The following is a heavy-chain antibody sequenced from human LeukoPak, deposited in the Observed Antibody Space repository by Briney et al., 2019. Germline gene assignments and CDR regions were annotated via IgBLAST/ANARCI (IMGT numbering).Heavy chain of an antibody. CDR3: AKESSGGWYFDY. Sequence: QSGGSLRLSCAASGFTVSSNYMSWVRQAPGKGLEWVSVIYSGGSTYYADSVKGRFTISRDNSKNSLYLQMNSLRAEDTAVHYCAKESSGGWYFDYWGQGTLVTVSS. CDR2: IYSGGST. V-gene: IGHV3-53*01. J-gene: IGHJ4*02. D-gene: IGHD6-19*01. CDR1: GFTVSSNY.